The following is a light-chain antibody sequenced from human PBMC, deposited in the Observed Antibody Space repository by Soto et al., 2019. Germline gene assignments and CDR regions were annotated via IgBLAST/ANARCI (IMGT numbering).Light chain of an antibody. V-gene: IGLV1-47*01. CDR1: SSNIGSNY. CDR3: ASWDDSLSGFVV. CDR2: RNS. J-gene: IGLJ2*01. Sequence: QAVVTQPPSASGTPGQRVTLSCSGSSSNIGSNYVFWYQQLPGTAPKVLMYRNSQRPSGVPDRFSGSKSGTSASLAISGLRSEDEADYYCASWDDSLSGFVVFGGGTKVTVL.